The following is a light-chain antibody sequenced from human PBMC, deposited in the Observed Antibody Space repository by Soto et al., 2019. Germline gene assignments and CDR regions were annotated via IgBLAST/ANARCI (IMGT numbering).Light chain of an antibody. Sequence: EIVMTEYPATLSVSPGERATLSCRASHRVSSYLAWYQQKPGQAPRLLIYGTSTRATGIPARFSGSGSGTEFTLTISSLQSEDFAVYYCQQYNNWPLTFGAGTKVDIK. CDR2: GTS. J-gene: IGKJ4*01. CDR3: QQYNNWPLT. V-gene: IGKV3-15*01. CDR1: HRVSSY.